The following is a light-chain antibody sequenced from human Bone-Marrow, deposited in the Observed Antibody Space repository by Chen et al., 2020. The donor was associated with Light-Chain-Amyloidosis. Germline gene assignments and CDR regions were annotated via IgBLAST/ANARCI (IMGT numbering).Light chain of an antibody. CDR1: DLPTKY. CDR2: RDT. J-gene: IGLJ2*01. CDR3: QSADSSGTYEVI. Sequence: SYELTQPPSVSVSPGQTARITCSGDDLPTKYAYWYQQKPGQAPVLVIHRDTERPSGISERFSGSSSGKTATLAIRGGQAEDEADYHGQSADSSGTYEVIFGGGTKLTVL. V-gene: IGLV3-25*03.